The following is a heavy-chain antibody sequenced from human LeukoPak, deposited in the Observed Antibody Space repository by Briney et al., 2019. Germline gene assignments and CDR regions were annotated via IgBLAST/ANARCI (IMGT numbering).Heavy chain of an antibody. V-gene: IGHV4-34*01. Sequence: SETLSLTCTVSGGSMSSYYWSWLRQTPAKGMEWSGEVNESGGTNISPSLRSRVILSVDTSKNQFSLKLISVTVADTAIYYCARGQGATVPQVGKNWFDPWGQGTRVTVSS. D-gene: IGHD1-26*01. CDR1: GGSMSSYY. J-gene: IGHJ5*02. CDR2: VNESGGT. CDR3: ARGQGATVPQVGKNWFDP.